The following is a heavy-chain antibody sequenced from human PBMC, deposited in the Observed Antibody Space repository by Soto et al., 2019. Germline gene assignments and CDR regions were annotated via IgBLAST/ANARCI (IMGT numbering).Heavy chain of an antibody. D-gene: IGHD3-16*01. CDR2: INSDGSTT. CDR1: GFTFSTHW. J-gene: IGHJ4*02. V-gene: IGHV3-74*01. CDR3: ARVPPGGHAWV. Sequence: EVQLLESGGGLIKPGGSLRLSWAASGFTFSTHWMHWVRKAPGKGLVWVSRINSDGSTTNYVDSVKGRFTISRDNAKNTVYLQMNSLRAEDTAVYYCARVPPGGHAWVWGQGTLVTVSS.